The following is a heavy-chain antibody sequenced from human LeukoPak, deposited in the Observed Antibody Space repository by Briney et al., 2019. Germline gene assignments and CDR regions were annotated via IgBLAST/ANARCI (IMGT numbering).Heavy chain of an antibody. CDR3: ARHVGDYDDYAPGLEINWFDP. Sequence: SETLSLTCSVSGDSISSSRYYWGWLRQPPGKGLEWIGSIYSSGSTYYNPSLKSRVTVSVDTSRNQVSLRLRSVTAADTAVYYCARHVGDYDDYAPGLEINWFDPWGQGTLVIVSS. D-gene: IGHD4-17*01. J-gene: IGHJ5*02. CDR1: GDSISSSRYY. V-gene: IGHV4-39*01. CDR2: IYSSGST.